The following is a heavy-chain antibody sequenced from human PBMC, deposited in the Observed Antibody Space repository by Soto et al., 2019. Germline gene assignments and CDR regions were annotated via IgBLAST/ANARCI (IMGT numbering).Heavy chain of an antibody. D-gene: IGHD3-10*01. V-gene: IGHV1-46*01. Sequence: QVQLVQSGAEVKKPGASVKVSCKASGYTFTSYYIHWVRQAPGQGLEWMGIINPSGGSASYAQKFQGRVTMTRDTSTSTVYMELSTLRSEDTAVYYCGSGSASRSYYNVDLWGQGTLVTVSS. J-gene: IGHJ5*02. CDR2: INPSGGSA. CDR1: GYTFTSYY. CDR3: GSGSASRSYYNVDL.